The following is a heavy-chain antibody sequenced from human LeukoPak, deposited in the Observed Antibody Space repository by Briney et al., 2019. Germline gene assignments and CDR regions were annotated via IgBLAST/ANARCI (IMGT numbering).Heavy chain of an antibody. V-gene: IGHV3-48*03. J-gene: IGHJ4*02. Sequence: QSGGSLRLSCAASGFTFRSYEVNWVRQAPGKGLEWVSYISSSGITIYYADSVKGRFTISRDNAKNSLYLQMNSLRAEDAAVYYCAQEAGYNNGYGYYFDSWGQGTLVTVSS. CDR1: GFTFRSYE. CDR2: ISSSGITI. CDR3: AQEAGYNNGYGYYFDS. D-gene: IGHD5-18*01.